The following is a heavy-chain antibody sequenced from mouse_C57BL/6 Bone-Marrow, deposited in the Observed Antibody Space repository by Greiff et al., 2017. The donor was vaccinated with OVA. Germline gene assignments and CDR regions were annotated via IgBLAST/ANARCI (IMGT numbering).Heavy chain of an antibody. CDR1: GYTFTSYW. V-gene: IGHV1-61*01. CDR3: ARLRDYGSLFDV. CDR2: IYPSDSET. J-gene: IGHJ1*03. D-gene: IGHD1-1*01. Sequence: VQLQQPGAELVRPGSSVKLSCKASGYTFTSYWMDWVKQRPGQGLEWIGNIYPSDSETHYNQKFKDKATLTVDKSSSTAYMQLSSLTSEDSAVYYCARLRDYGSLFDVWGTGTTVTVSS.